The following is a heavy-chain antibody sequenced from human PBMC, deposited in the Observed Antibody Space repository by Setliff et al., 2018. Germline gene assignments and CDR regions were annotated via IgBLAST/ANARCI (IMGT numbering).Heavy chain of an antibody. CDR2: INHSGST. CDR3: RFWSGYYKNDY. Sequence: SETLSLTCTVYGGSFTNYYWGWIRQSPGKGLEWIGEINHSGSTNYNPSLKSRVTISVDTSKNQFSLKLSSVTAADTAMYYCRFWSGYYKNDYWGQGTLVTV. D-gene: IGHD3-3*01. J-gene: IGHJ4*02. CDR1: GGSFTNYY. V-gene: IGHV4-34*01.